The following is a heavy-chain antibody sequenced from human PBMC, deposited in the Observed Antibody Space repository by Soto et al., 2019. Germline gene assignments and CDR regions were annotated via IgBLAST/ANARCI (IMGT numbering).Heavy chain of an antibody. CDR1: GFTFSSYA. Sequence: EVQLLESGGGLIQPGGSLRLSCAASGFTFSSYAMSWVRQAPGKGLEWVSAISNNGDNTYYADSVKGRFTISRDDSKNTVYLQMHSLRAEDTAVYSCAKVAAQYSDTWYPAFDIWGQGTTVAGSS. J-gene: IGHJ3*02. V-gene: IGHV3-23*01. CDR3: AKVAAQYSDTWYPAFDI. CDR2: ISNNGDNT. D-gene: IGHD6-13*01.